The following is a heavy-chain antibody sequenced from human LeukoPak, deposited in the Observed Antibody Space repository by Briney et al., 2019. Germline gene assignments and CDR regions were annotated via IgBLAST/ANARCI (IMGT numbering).Heavy chain of an antibody. CDR3: ARDDPPDPPPKPIDNRLIRQREYFQH. V-gene: IGHV3-23*01. Sequence: PGGSLRLSCAASGFTFSDYAMSWVRQAPGKGLEWVSGISGSGDRTYYADSVKGRFTISRDNSKNTLYLQMSSLRAEDTAVYYCARDDPPDPPPKPIDNRLIRQREYFQHWGQGTLVTVSS. CDR1: GFTFSDYA. CDR2: ISGSGDRT. D-gene: IGHD1-1*01. J-gene: IGHJ1*01.